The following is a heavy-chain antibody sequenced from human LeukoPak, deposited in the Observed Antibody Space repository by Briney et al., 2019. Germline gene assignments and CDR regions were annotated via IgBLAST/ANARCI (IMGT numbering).Heavy chain of an antibody. CDR1: GGSISSYY. V-gene: IGHV4-59*01. Sequence: SETLSLTCTVSGGSISSYYWSWIRQPPGKGLEWIGYIYYSGSTNYNPSLKSRVTISVDTSKNQFSLKLSSVTAADTAVYYCARVPLRRWFDPWGQGTLVTVSS. CDR3: ARVPLRRWFDP. CDR2: IYYSGST. J-gene: IGHJ5*02.